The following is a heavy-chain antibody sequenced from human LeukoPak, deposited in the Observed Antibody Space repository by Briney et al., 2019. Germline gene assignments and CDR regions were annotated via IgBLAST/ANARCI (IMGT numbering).Heavy chain of an antibody. CDR2: ISAYNGNT. CDR3: ARVDIVATILDY. D-gene: IGHD5-12*01. V-gene: IGHV1-18*01. Sequence: ASVKVSCKASGYTFTSCGISWVRQAPGQGLEWMGWISAYNGNTNYAQKLQGRVTITTDTSTSTAYMELRSLRSDDTAVYYCARVDIVATILDYWGQGTLVTVSS. J-gene: IGHJ4*02. CDR1: GYTFTSCG.